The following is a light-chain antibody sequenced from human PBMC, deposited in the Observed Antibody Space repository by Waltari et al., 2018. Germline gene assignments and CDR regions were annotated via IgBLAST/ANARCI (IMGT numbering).Light chain of an antibody. CDR1: QSVSSY. Sequence: EIVLTQSPATLSLSPGERATLSCRASQSVSSYLAWYQQKPGQAPRLLIYDASNRATGIPARFSGSGSETDFTLTISNLEPEDFAVYYCQQRSNWPRFTFGPGTKVDIK. CDR3: QQRSNWPRFT. V-gene: IGKV3-11*01. J-gene: IGKJ3*01. CDR2: DAS.